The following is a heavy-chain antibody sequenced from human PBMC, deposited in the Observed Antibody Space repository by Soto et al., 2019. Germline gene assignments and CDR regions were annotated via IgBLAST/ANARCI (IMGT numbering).Heavy chain of an antibody. Sequence: PSETLSLTCTVSGGSISSGGYYWSWIRQHPGKGLEWIGYIYYSGSTYYNPSLKSRVTISVDTSKNQFSLKPSSVTAADTAVYYCARVSGTTLRGPDAAFDIWGQGTMVTVSS. CDR3: ARVSGTTLRGPDAAFDI. V-gene: IGHV4-31*03. D-gene: IGHD1-26*01. J-gene: IGHJ3*02. CDR1: GGSISSGGYY. CDR2: IYYSGST.